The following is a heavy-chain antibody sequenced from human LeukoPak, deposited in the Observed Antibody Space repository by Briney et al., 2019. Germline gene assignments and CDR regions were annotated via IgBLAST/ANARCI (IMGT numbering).Heavy chain of an antibody. V-gene: IGHV4-34*01. Sequence: SETLSLTCAVYGGSFSGYYWSWIRQPPGKGLEWIGEINHSGSTNYNPSLKSRVTISVDTSKNQFSLELSSVTAADTAVYYCARGSSSLRHYFDYWGQGTLVTVSS. D-gene: IGHD6-13*01. CDR2: INHSGST. CDR3: ARGSSSLRHYFDY. CDR1: GGSFSGYY. J-gene: IGHJ4*02.